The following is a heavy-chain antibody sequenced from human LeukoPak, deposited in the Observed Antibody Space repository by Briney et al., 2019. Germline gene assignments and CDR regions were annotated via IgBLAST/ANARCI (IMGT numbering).Heavy chain of an antibody. D-gene: IGHD3-3*01. Sequence: GGSLRLSCAASGFTFDDYAMHWVRQAPEKGLEWVSLISWDGGSTYYADSVKGRFTISRDNSKNSLYLQMNSLRAEDTALYYCAKGGLRFLEWLALFDYWGQGTLVTVSS. J-gene: IGHJ4*02. CDR1: GFTFDDYA. CDR2: ISWDGGST. CDR3: AKGGLRFLEWLALFDY. V-gene: IGHV3-43D*03.